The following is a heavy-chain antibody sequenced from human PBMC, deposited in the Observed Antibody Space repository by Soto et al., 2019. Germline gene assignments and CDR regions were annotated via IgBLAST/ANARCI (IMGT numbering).Heavy chain of an antibody. CDR2: INYSGRT. V-gene: IGHV4-39*01. J-gene: IGHJ4*02. Sequence: QLQLQESGPGLVKPSETLSLTCTVSGGSISSSSSYWGWIRQPPGKGLEWIGSINYSGRTYYNPSLKSRITISVDTSKNQFSPKLSSVTAADTAVYFCAKTGFWSDYRVADYWGQGTLVTVSS. D-gene: IGHD3-3*01. CDR3: AKTGFWSDYRVADY. CDR1: GGSISSSSSY.